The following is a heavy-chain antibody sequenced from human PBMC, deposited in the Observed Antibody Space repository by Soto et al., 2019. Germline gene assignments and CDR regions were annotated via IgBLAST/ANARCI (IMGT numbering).Heavy chain of an antibody. Sequence: GASVKVSCKASGYSFSSHGISWVRQAPGQGLEWMAWILTYNDKPNYAQKLQGRVTVTTDTSTSTAYMEVRSLRSDDTAVYYCARAITTGTGYGMDVWGQGTTGTVSS. D-gene: IGHD3-22*01. CDR2: ILTYNDKP. CDR3: ARAITTGTGYGMDV. J-gene: IGHJ6*02. CDR1: GYSFSSHG. V-gene: IGHV1-18*04.